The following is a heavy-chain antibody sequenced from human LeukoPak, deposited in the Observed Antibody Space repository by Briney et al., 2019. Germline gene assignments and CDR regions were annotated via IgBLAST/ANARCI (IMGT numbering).Heavy chain of an antibody. CDR2: IYYSGST. V-gene: IGHV4-59*01. D-gene: IGHD2-15*01. Sequence: SETLSLTCTVSGSSISSYYWSWIRQPPGKGLEWIGYIYYSGSTNYNPSLKSRVTISVDTSKSQFSLKLSSVTAADTAVYYCASTLRFDYWGQGTLVTVSS. CDR3: ASTLRFDY. J-gene: IGHJ4*02. CDR1: GSSISSYY.